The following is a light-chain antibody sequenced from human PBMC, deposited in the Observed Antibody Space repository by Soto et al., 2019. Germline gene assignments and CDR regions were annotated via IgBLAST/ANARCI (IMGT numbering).Light chain of an antibody. CDR2: AAS. V-gene: IGKV3-20*01. CDR3: QQHDILPIT. CDR1: ESFSTN. Sequence: IGLTQSPGTLSASPGGRATLSCRASESFSTNLAWYQQKAGQAPRLLIYAASTRATGIPARFSGSGSGTDFTLTISRLEPEDFALYYCQQHDILPITFGQGTRLAIK. J-gene: IGKJ5*01.